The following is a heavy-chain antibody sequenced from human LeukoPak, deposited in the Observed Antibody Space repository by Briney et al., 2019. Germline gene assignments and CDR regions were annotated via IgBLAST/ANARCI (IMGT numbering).Heavy chain of an antibody. CDR3: ARGLRSGGSYHLRGYYFDY. CDR2: FSHRGGS. D-gene: IGHD2-15*01. V-gene: IGHV4-38-2*02. CDR1: GYSLSSGFF. J-gene: IGHJ4*02. Sequence: SETLSLTCTVSGYSLSSGFFCDWIRQSPGKGLEWIGSFSHRGGSYHNPSLKSRVTISVDTSKNQFSLKLSSVTAADTAVYYCARGLRSGGSYHLRGYYFDYWGQGTLVTVSS.